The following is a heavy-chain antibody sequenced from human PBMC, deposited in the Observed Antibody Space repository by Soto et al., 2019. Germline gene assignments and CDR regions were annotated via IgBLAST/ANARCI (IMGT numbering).Heavy chain of an antibody. CDR3: ARDGSVRGARNDCYYYGMDV. D-gene: IGHD3-10*01. J-gene: IGHJ6*02. Sequence: QVQLVQSGAEVKKPGSSVKVSCKASGGTFSSYAISWVRQAPGQGLEWMGGIIPIFGTANYAQKFQGRVTITADESTSTAYMELSSLRSEDTAVYYCARDGSVRGARNDCYYYGMDVWGQGTTVTVSS. V-gene: IGHV1-69*12. CDR1: GGTFSSYA. CDR2: IIPIFGTA.